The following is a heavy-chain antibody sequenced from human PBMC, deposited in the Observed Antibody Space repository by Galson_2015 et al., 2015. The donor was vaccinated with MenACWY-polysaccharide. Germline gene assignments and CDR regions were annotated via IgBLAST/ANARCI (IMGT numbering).Heavy chain of an antibody. J-gene: IGHJ6*02. D-gene: IGHD6-13*01. CDR2: ISYDGSNK. CDR3: ARPKFKQGYYGMDV. V-gene: IGHV3-30-3*01. Sequence: SLRLSCAASGFTFSSYAMHWVRQAPGKGLEWVAVISYDGSNKYYADSVKGRFTISRDNSKNTLYLQMNSLRAEDTAVYYCARPKFKQGYYGMDVWGQGTTVTVSS. CDR1: GFTFSSYA.